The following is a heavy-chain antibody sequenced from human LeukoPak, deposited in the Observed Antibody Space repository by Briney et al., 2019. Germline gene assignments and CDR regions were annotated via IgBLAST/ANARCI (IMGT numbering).Heavy chain of an antibody. CDR2: VIPIFGTA. V-gene: IGHV1-69*05. CDR3: ARGAYCGGDCYPQYFQH. D-gene: IGHD2-21*02. J-gene: IGHJ1*01. Sequence: ASVKVSCKASGGTFSSYAISWVRQAPGQGLEWMGGVIPIFGTANYAQKFQGRVTITTDESTSTAYMELSSLRSEDTAVYYFARGAYCGGDCYPQYFQHWGQGTLVTVSS. CDR1: GGTFSSYA.